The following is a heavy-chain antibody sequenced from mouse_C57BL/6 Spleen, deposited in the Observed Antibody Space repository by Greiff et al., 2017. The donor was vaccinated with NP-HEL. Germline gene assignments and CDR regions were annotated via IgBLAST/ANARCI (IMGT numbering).Heavy chain of an antibody. CDR3: ARESTTVQNYFDY. Sequence: QVQLQQPGAELVMPGASVKLSCKASGYTFTSYWMHWVKQRPGQGLEWIGEIDPSDSYTNYNQKFKGKSTLTVDKSSSTAYMQLSSLTSEDSAVYYCARESTTVQNYFDYWGQGTTRTVSS. D-gene: IGHD1-1*01. V-gene: IGHV1-69*01. CDR1: GYTFTSYW. J-gene: IGHJ2*01. CDR2: IDPSDSYT.